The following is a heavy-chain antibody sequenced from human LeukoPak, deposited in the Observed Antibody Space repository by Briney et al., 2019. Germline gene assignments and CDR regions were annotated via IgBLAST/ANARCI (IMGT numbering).Heavy chain of an antibody. D-gene: IGHD6-13*01. Sequence: ASVKVSCKASGYTFTGYYMHWVRQAPGQGLEWMGWINPNSGGTNYAQKFQGRVTMTRDTSISTAYMELSRLRSDDTAVYYCARGWAADQSDYYYYGMDVWGQGTTVTVSS. CDR3: ARGWAADQSDYYYYGMDV. CDR2: INPNSGGT. V-gene: IGHV1-2*02. J-gene: IGHJ6*02. CDR1: GYTFTGYY.